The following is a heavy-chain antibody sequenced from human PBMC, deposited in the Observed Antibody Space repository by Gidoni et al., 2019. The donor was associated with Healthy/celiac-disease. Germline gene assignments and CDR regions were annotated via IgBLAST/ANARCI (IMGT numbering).Heavy chain of an antibody. CDR2: IYYSGST. D-gene: IGHD5-18*01. CDR3: AREVTRRGWFDP. V-gene: IGHV4-59*11. Sequence: QVQLQESGPGLETPSEALSLTCTVPGGSISSHYWSWIRQPPGKGLEWIGYIYYSGSTNYNPSLKSRVTISVDTSKNQFSLKLSSVTAADTAVYYCAREVTRRGWFDPWGQGTLVTVSS. J-gene: IGHJ5*02. CDR1: GGSISSHY.